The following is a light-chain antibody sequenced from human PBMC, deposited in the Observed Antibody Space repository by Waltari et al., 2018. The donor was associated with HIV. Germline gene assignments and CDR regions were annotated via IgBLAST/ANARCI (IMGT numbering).Light chain of an antibody. V-gene: IGLV1-44*01. CDR1: SPNTGSNT. J-gene: IGLJ1*01. CDR2: SLE. Sequence: QSVLTQTPSASGTPGQRVIVSCSGSSPNTGSNTVTWYQQLPGEAQRLLIHSLEQLPSVVPVRFSGSNAGAAASLAISGLQSEDEADYYCAAWDDSLNAYVFVGGTKVTVL. CDR3: AAWDDSLNAYV.